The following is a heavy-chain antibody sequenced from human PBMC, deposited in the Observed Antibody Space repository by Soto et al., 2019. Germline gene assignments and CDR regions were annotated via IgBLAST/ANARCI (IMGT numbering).Heavy chain of an antibody. D-gene: IGHD3-10*01. CDR1: GGTFSSYA. Sequence: QMQLVQSGAEVKKPGSSVKVSCKASGGTFSSYAISWVRQAPGQGLEWLGEIIPIFGTTNYPQNLQGRVTLTADKSTRTAYMELSSLGSEDTAVYYCAREGGGTTGRAVLRSGMDVWGQGPTVTVSS. CDR2: IIPIFGTT. V-gene: IGHV1-69*06. J-gene: IGHJ6*02. CDR3: AREGGGTTGRAVLRSGMDV.